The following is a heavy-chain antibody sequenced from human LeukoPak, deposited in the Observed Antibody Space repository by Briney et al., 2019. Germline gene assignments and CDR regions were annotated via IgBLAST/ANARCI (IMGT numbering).Heavy chain of an antibody. CDR2: IYYSGST. V-gene: IGHV4-59*12. D-gene: IGHD1-26*01. CDR3: ARGRSLTNWFDP. J-gene: IGHJ5*02. Sequence: SETLSLTCTVSGGSISSYYWSWIRQPPGKGLEWIGYIYYSGSTNYNPSLKSRVTISVDTSKNQFSLKLSSVTAADTAVYYCARGRSLTNWFDPWGQGTLVTVSS. CDR1: GGSISSYY.